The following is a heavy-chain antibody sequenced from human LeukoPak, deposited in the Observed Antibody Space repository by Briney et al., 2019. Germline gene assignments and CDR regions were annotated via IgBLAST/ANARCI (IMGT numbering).Heavy chain of an antibody. CDR1: GGSISTYY. J-gene: IGHJ4*02. Sequence: SETLSLTCTVSGGSISTYYWNWIRQPPGRGLEWIGYIYYSGATNYNPSLKSRVTISVDTSKNQFSLKLSSVTAADTAVYYCARGVYIAAAQYGFWGQGTLVTVSS. CDR3: ARGVYIAAAQYGF. V-gene: IGHV4-59*01. D-gene: IGHD6-13*01. CDR2: IYYSGAT.